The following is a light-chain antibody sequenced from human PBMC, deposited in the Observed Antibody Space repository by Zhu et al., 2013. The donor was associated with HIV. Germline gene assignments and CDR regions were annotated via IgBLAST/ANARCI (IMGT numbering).Light chain of an antibody. V-gene: IGLV3-1*01. Sequence: SYELTQPPSVSVSPGQTASITCSGHNLRDIFVCWYQQKPGQSPVLVIYQDTKRPSGIPERFSGSNSGNTATLTISRVEAGDEADYYCQVWDSSSDPLYVFGTGTKVTVL. CDR3: QVWDSSSDPLYV. J-gene: IGLJ1*01. CDR1: NLRDIF. CDR2: QDT.